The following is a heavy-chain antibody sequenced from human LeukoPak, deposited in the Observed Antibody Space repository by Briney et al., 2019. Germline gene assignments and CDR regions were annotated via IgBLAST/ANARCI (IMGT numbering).Heavy chain of an antibody. D-gene: IGHD1-26*01. V-gene: IGHV4-59*01. CDR2: IHYSGVT. J-gene: IGHJ3*02. CDR3: ARDTGIVGATTEPFDI. CDR1: GGYISSFF. Sequence: SETLSLTCTVSGGYISSFFWSWIRQPPGKGLDWIGYIHYSGVTNYNPSLKSRVTISVDTSKKHFSLKLSSVTAADTAVYYCARDTGIVGATTEPFDIWGQGTMVTVSS.